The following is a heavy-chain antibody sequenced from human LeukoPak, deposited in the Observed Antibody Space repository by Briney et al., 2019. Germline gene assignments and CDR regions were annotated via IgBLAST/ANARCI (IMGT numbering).Heavy chain of an antibody. V-gene: IGHV1-69*04. CDR1: GGTFSSYT. D-gene: IGHD3-22*01. CDR3: ARESPYDSSDPFDY. CDR2: IIPILGIA. Sequence: ASVKVSCKASGGTFSSYTISWVRQAPGQGLEWMGRIIPILGIANYAQKFQGRVTITADKSTSTAYMELSSLRSEDTAVYYCARESPYDSSDPFDYWGQGTLVTVSS. J-gene: IGHJ4*02.